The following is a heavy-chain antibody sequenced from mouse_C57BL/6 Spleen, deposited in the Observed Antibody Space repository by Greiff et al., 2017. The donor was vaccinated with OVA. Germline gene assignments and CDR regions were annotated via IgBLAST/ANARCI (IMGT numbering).Heavy chain of an antibody. CDR3: AREELRDYFDY. Sequence: VQRVESGAELVRPGASVKLSCKASGYTFTDYYINWVKQRPGQGLEWIARIYPGSGNTYYNEKFKGKATLTAEKSSSTAYMQLSSLTSEDSAVYFCAREELRDYFDYWGQGTTLTVSS. CDR1: GYTFTDYY. D-gene: IGHD4-1*01. V-gene: IGHV1-76*01. J-gene: IGHJ2*01. CDR2: IYPGSGNT.